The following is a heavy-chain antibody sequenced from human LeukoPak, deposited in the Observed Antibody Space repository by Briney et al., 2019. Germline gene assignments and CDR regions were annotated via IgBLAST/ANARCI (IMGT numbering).Heavy chain of an antibody. V-gene: IGHV4-34*01. CDR2: VNHSGST. CDR1: GESFSGYY. Sequence: SETLSLTCAVYGESFSGYYWSWIRHPPGKGLEWIGEVNHSGSTNYNPSLKSRVTISVDTSKNQFSLKLSSVTAADTAVYYCARGGPGQQLVLVYWGQGTLVTVSS. J-gene: IGHJ4*02. CDR3: ARGGPGQQLVLVY. D-gene: IGHD6-13*01.